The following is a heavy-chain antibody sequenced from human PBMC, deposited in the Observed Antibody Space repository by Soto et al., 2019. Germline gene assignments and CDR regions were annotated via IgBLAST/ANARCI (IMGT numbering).Heavy chain of an antibody. V-gene: IGHV3-33*06. Sequence: GGSLRLSCAASGFTFSDYAMHWVRQAPGKGLEWVAVIWHDGTNKYYADSVKGRFTISRDNSKSTLYLQMNSLRAEDTALYYCAKGRSYYYYYGVDVWGQGTTVTVSS. CDR3: AKGRSYYYYYGVDV. CDR1: GFTFSDYA. CDR2: IWHDGTNK. J-gene: IGHJ6*02.